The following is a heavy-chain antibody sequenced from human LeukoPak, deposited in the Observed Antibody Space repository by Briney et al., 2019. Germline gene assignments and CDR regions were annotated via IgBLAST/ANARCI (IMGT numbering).Heavy chain of an antibody. D-gene: IGHD3-22*01. CDR1: GFTFSSYW. V-gene: IGHV3-7*01. CDR3: AREERYYYDSSGYDLFDY. J-gene: IGHJ4*02. Sequence: PGGSLRLSCAASGFTFSSYWMSWVRQAPGKGLEWVANIKQDGSEKYYEDSVKGRFTISRDNAKNSLYLQMNSLRAEDTAVYYCAREERYYYDSSGYDLFDYWGQGTLVTVSS. CDR2: IKQDGSEK.